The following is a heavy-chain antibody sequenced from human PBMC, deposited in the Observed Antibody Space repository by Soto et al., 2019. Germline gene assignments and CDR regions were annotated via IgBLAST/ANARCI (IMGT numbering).Heavy chain of an antibody. CDR2: IIPIFGTA. CDR1: GATFSSYA. CDR3: AASEAFVYATFDY. D-gene: IGHD2-8*01. V-gene: IGHV1-69*19. Sequence: VKVSCKASGATFSSYAISWVRQAPGQGLEWMGGIIPIFGTANYARKFQGRVMFFADASTSAVYILLLRVGFPVWGVYLRAASEAFVYATFDYWGQGTLVTVSS. J-gene: IGHJ4*02.